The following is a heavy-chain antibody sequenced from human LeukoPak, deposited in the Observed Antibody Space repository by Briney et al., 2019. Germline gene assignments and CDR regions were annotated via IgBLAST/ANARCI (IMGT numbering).Heavy chain of an antibody. D-gene: IGHD1-14*01. V-gene: IGHV3-7*01. J-gene: IGHJ5*02. CDR1: GVTFSDYC. CDR3: ARHTTLDP. CDR2: IKQDGNEK. Sequence: GGSLRLSCVVSGVTFSDYCMSWVRQPPGKGLEWVANIKQDGNEKHYVDSVKGRFTISRDNAKNSRYLQMNSLRAEDTAVYYCARHTTLDPWGQGALVTVSS.